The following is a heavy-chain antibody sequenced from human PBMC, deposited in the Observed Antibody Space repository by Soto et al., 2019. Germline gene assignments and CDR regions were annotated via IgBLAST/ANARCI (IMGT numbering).Heavy chain of an antibody. J-gene: IGHJ4*02. D-gene: IGHD3-16*02. V-gene: IGHV1-46*03. Sequence: ASVTVSCKTSGYDFTSYFIHWVRQAPGQGLEWMVKVNPTGGSPTFGQKFQGRVTVTTDTSTSTVYMELSSLRSDDTAVYYCSRDLSPYWGQGTLVTVSS. CDR2: VNPTGGSP. CDR1: GYDFTSYF. CDR3: SRDLSPY.